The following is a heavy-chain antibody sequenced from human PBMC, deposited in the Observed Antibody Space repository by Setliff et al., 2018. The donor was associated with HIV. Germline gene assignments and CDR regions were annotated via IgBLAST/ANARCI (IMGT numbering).Heavy chain of an antibody. V-gene: IGHV4-39*01. D-gene: IGHD5-12*01. Sequence: SETLSLTCSVSGDSIFTSTYYWGWIRQPPGKRLEWIGSIYYSGNTYYNPSPKSRVTISVDTSKNQFFLNLSSVTATDSAVYYCARLGRPYSGQGWFDPWGQGTLVT. CDR3: ARLGRPYSGQGWFDP. J-gene: IGHJ5*02. CDR1: GDSIFTSTYY. CDR2: IYYSGNT.